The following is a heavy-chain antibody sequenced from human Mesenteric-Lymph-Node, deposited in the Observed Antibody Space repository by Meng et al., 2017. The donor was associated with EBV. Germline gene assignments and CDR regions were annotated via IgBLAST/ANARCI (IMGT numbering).Heavy chain of an antibody. CDR3: ARDQSGLSGFDP. V-gene: IGHV4-61*01. D-gene: IGHD3-3*01. CDR1: GGSVSSGSYY. J-gene: IGHJ5*02. Sequence: QVQLQAAGPGLVKPSETLSLPCTVSGGSVSSGSYYWNWIRQPPGKGLEWIGYIYYSGNTNYNPSLKSRVTISVDTSKNQFSLRLSSVTAADTAVYYCARDQSGLSGFDPWGQGTLVTVSS. CDR2: IYYSGNT.